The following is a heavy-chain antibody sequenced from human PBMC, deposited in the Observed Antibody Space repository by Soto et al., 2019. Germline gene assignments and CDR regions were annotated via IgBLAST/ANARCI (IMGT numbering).Heavy chain of an antibody. J-gene: IGHJ4*02. V-gene: IGHV3-30*18. CDR2: ISYDGSNK. CDR3: AKDPSWGLLWFGELSGRIFDY. D-gene: IGHD3-10*01. CDR1: GFTFSSYG. Sequence: GGSLRLSCAASGFTFSSYGMHWVRQAPGKGLEWVAVISYDGSNKYYADSVKGRFTISSDNSKNKLYLQMNSLRAEDTAVYYCAKDPSWGLLWFGELSGRIFDYWGQGTLVTVSS.